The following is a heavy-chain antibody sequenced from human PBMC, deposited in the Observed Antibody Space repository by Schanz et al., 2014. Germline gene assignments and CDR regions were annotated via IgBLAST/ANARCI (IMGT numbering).Heavy chain of an antibody. CDR1: GLIFSNYV. CDR2: IGTSGCT. Sequence: EVQLLESGGGLVQPGGSLKLSCAASGLIFSNYVMSWVRQAPGKGLEWVSTIGTSGCTNYAESVKGRFTISRDNSKNTLYLQMNSLRAEDTAVYYCAKTPREYCNYDNCPNWFDSWGQGTLVTASS. V-gene: IGHV3-23*01. CDR3: AKTPREYCNYDNCPNWFDS. J-gene: IGHJ5*01. D-gene: IGHD2-15*01.